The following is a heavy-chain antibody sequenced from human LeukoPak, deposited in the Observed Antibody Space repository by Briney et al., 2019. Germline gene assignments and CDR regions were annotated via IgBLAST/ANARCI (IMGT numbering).Heavy chain of an antibody. V-gene: IGHV3-21*01. Sequence: PGGSLRLSCAASEFTFSSYDMNWIRQAPGKGLEWVSSISSYSSYIYYADSVKGRFTISRDNAKNSLYLQMNSLRAEDTAVYYCARDRSNGDYAFDYWGRGALVTVSS. D-gene: IGHD4-17*01. CDR3: ARDRSNGDYAFDY. J-gene: IGHJ4*02. CDR2: ISSYSSYI. CDR1: EFTFSSYD.